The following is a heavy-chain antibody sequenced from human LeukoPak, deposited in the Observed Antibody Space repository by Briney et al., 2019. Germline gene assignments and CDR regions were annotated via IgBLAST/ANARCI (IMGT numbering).Heavy chain of an antibody. CDR3: SRDSGYCSGGSCWYFDF. Sequence: ASVKVSCKASGYTFTGYSMHWVRQTPGQGLEWMGWINPNSGVTNYAQKFQGRVTMTRDTSMSTAYMELSGLRSDDTAVYYCSRDSGYCSGGSCWYFDFWGQGTLVTVSA. V-gene: IGHV1-2*02. CDR2: INPNSGVT. J-gene: IGHJ4*02. CDR1: GYTFTGYS. D-gene: IGHD2-15*01.